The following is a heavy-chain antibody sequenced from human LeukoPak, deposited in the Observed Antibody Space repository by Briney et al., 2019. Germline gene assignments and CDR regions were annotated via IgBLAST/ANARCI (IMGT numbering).Heavy chain of an antibody. J-gene: IGHJ6*03. V-gene: IGHV3-48*04. CDR1: GFTLSSYS. Sequence: GGSLRLSCAASGFTLSSYSMNWVRQAPGKGLEWVSYISSSSSTIYYADSVKGRFTISRDNAKNSLYLQMNSLRAEDTAVYYCARDPGIDYMDVWGKGTTVTVSS. CDR2: ISSSSSTI. D-gene: IGHD2/OR15-2a*01. CDR3: ARDPGIDYMDV.